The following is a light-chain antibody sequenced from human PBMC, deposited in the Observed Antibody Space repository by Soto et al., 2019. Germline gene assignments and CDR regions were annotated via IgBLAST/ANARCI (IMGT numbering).Light chain of an antibody. CDR1: SSDVGAYNY. CDR2: EVS. J-gene: IGLJ2*01. V-gene: IGLV2-8*01. Sequence: QSVLTQPPSASGSPRQSVTISCTGTSSDVGAYNYVSWYQQHPGKAPKLMIYEVSKRPSGVPDRFSGSKSGNTASLTVSGLQAEDEADYYCSSYAGSNNFVVFGGGTKVTVL. CDR3: SSYAGSNNFVV.